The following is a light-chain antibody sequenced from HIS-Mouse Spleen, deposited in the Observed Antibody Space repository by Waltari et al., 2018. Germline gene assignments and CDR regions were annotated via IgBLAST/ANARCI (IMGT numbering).Light chain of an antibody. J-gene: IGLJ3*02. CDR1: SSDVGGYNY. V-gene: IGLV2-14*01. Sequence: QSALTQPASVSGSPGQSITISCTGTSSDVGGYNYVSWYQQHPCKAPKLIIYEVSNRASRVSNRFSGSKTGNTASLTISGLQAEDEADYYCSSYTSSSTLVCGGGTKLTVL. CDR3: SSYTSSSTLV. CDR2: EVS.